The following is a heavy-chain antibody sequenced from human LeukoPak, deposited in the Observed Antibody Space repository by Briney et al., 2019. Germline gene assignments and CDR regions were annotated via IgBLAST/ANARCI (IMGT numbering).Heavy chain of an antibody. CDR2: IYWDDDK. V-gene: IGHV2-5*02. CDR1: GFSLSTSGVG. J-gene: IGHJ4*02. D-gene: IGHD5-18*01. Sequence: SGPTLVKPTQTLTLTCTFSGFSLSTSGVGVGWIRQPPGKALEWLALIYWDDDKRYSPSLKSRPTITKYTSKNQVVLTMTNMDPVDTATYYCAHTHSWIQLWSEYYFDYWGQGTLVTVSS. CDR3: AHTHSWIQLWSEYYFDY.